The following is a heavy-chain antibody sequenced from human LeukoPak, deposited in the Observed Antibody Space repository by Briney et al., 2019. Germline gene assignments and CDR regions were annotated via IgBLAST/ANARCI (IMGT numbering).Heavy chain of an antibody. D-gene: IGHD4-17*01. J-gene: IGHJ4*02. Sequence: SETLSLTCTVSGGSISNYYWSWVRQPAGKGLEWIGCIYSSGCTTYNPSLKSRVSMSADTSKNQFSLKLNSVTAADTAVYYCARTKLAGDQYFFDYWGQGTLVTVSS. V-gene: IGHV4-4*07. CDR3: ARTKLAGDQYFFDY. CDR2: IYSSGCT. CDR1: GGSISNYY.